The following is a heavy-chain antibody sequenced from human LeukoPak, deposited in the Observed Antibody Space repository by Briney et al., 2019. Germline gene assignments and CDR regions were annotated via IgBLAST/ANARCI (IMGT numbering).Heavy chain of an antibody. CDR3: ARGLPVKTRSYYDFWSGYPYFFDY. D-gene: IGHD3-3*01. J-gene: IGHJ4*02. CDR1: GYTFTGYY. V-gene: IGHV1-2*02. Sequence: ASVKVSCKASGYTFTGYYMHWVRQAPGQGLEWMGWINPNSGGTNYAQKFQGRVTMTRDTSISTAYMELSRLRSDDTAVYYCARGLPVKTRSYYDFWSGYPYFFDYWGQGTLVTVSS. CDR2: INPNSGGT.